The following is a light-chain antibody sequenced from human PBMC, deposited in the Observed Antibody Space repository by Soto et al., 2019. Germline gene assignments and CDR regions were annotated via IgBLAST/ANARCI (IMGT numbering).Light chain of an antibody. CDR3: QTWGNIIRV. Sequence: QPVLTQSPSASASLGASVKLTCTLSSGHSTYAIAWHLQQPEKGPRYLMKVNSDGRHTKGDGIPDRFSGSSTGAERYLTISRLQSEDEAGYYCQTWGNIIRVFGGGTKLTVL. CDR2: VNSDGRH. V-gene: IGLV4-69*01. J-gene: IGLJ3*02. CDR1: SGHSTYA.